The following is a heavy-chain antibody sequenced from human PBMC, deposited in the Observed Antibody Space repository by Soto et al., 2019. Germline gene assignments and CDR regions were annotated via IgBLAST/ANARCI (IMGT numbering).Heavy chain of an antibody. Sequence: ASVKVSCKASGGTFSSYAISWVRQAPGQGLEWMGGIIPIFGTANCAQKFQGRVTITADESTSTAYMELSSLRSEDTAVYYCASYYGDHYYYYGMDVWGQGTTVTVSS. CDR1: GGTFSSYA. V-gene: IGHV1-69*13. CDR2: IIPIFGTA. J-gene: IGHJ6*02. CDR3: ASYYGDHYYYYGMDV. D-gene: IGHD4-17*01.